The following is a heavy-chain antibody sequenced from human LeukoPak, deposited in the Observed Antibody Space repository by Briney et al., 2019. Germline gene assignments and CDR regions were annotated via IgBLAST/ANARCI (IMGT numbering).Heavy chain of an antibody. CDR1: GGSISSYY. D-gene: IGHD2-15*01. CDR2: IYYSGST. J-gene: IGHJ5*02. V-gene: IGHV4-59*12. CDR3: ARDPYCSGGSCYLNWFDP. Sequence: PSETLSLTCTVSGGSISSYYWSWIRQTPGKGLEWIGYIYYSGSTNYNPSLKSRVTISVDTSKNQFSLKLSSVTAADTAVYYCARDPYCSGGSCYLNWFDPWGQGTLVTVSS.